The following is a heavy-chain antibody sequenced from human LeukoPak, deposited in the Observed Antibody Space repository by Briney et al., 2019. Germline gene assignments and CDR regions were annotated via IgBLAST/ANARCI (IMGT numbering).Heavy chain of an antibody. J-gene: IGHJ3*02. Sequence: PGGSLTLSCAASGFTFSSYSMNWVRQAPGKGLEWVSSISSSSSYIYYADSVKGRFTISRDNAKNSLYLQMNSLRAEDTAVYYCARVAYDSSGYQAHAFDIWGQGTMVTVSS. CDR1: GFTFSSYS. CDR2: ISSSSSYI. D-gene: IGHD3-22*01. CDR3: ARVAYDSSGYQAHAFDI. V-gene: IGHV3-21*01.